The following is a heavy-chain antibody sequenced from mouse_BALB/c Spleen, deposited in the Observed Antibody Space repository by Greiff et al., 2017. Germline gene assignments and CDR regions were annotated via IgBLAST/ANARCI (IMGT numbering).Heavy chain of an antibody. Sequence: EVMLVESGGGLVKPGGSLKLSCAASGFTFSSYAMSWVRQTPEKRLEWVASISSGGSTYYPDSVKGRFTISRDNARNILYLQMSSLRSEDTAMYYCERDGFSLPGVWGEGTTVTVSS. D-gene: IGHD2-2*01. J-gene: IGHJ1*01. CDR3: ERDGFSLPGV. CDR1: GFTFSSYA. CDR2: ISSGGST. V-gene: IGHV5-6-5*01.